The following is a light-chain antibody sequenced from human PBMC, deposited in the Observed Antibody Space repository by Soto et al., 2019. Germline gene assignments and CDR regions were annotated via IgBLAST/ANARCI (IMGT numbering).Light chain of an antibody. CDR2: GAS. V-gene: IGKV3D-15*01. CDR1: QSVSSN. CDR3: QQYNNWPPLYT. J-gene: IGKJ2*01. Sequence: EIVMTQSPATLSVSPGERATLSCRASQSVSSNLAWYQQKPGQAPRLLIYGASTRATGIPARFSGSGSGTDFTLTLSSLQSEDFAFYYCQQYNNWPPLYTFGQGTKLEIK.